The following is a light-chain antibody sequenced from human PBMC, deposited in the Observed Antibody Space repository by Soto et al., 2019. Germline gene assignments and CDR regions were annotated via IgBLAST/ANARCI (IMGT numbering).Light chain of an antibody. Sequence: DIQMTQSPSTLSGSVGDRVTITCRASQTISSWLAWYQQKPGKAPNLLIYFASTLQSGVPSRFRGSGSGTDFTLTISTLQPEDFATYYCQQTYTSPVTFGQGTKVDIK. V-gene: IGKV1-39*01. CDR3: QQTYTSPVT. J-gene: IGKJ1*01. CDR2: FAS. CDR1: QTISSW.